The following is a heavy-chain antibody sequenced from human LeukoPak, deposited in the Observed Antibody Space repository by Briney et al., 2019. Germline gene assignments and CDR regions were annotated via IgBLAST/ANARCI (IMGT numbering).Heavy chain of an antibody. CDR3: ARTVPPRLKLLWFGVGWFDP. D-gene: IGHD3-10*01. CDR2: IYYSGST. V-gene: IGHV4-39*07. Sequence: SETLSLTCTVSGGSISSSSHYWGWLRQPPGKGLEWIGSIYYSGSTYYNPSLKSRVTISVDTSKNQFSLKLSSVTAADTAVYYCARTVPPRLKLLWFGVGWFDPWGQGTLVTVSS. CDR1: GGSISSSSHY. J-gene: IGHJ5*02.